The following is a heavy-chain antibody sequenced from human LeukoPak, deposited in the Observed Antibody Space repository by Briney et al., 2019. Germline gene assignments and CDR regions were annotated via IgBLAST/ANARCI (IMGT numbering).Heavy chain of an antibody. CDR3: ARDHWRYFDWLHDAFDI. J-gene: IGHJ3*02. Sequence: SVKVSCKASGGTFSSYAISWVRQAPGQGLEWIGRIIPIFGTANYAQKFQGRVTITTDESTSTAYMELSSLRSEDTAVYYCARDHWRYFDWLHDAFDIWGQGTMVTVSS. CDR2: IIPIFGTA. D-gene: IGHD3-9*01. CDR1: GGTFSSYA. V-gene: IGHV1-69*05.